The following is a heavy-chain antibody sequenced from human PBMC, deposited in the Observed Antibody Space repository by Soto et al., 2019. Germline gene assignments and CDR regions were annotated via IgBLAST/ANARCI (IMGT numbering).Heavy chain of an antibody. J-gene: IGHJ5*02. CDR3: ARGALCSTTNWTANWVDP. CDR1: GFTFSRYN. D-gene: IGHD2-2*01. V-gene: IGHV3-21*01. Sequence: GGSLRLSCAVSGFTFSRYNMNWVRQAPGKGLEWVSSISNSGTYIYYADPVKGRFTISRDNAKNSLYLQMNSLRAEDTAVYYCARGALCSTTNWTANWVDPWGKGTLATVSP. CDR2: ISNSGTYI.